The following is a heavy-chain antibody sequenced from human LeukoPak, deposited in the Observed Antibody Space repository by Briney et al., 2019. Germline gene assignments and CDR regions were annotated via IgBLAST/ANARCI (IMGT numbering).Heavy chain of an antibody. Sequence: SETLSLTCTVSGGSISSSDCFWAWIRQPPGKGLEWIGSFSYGGNTYYNPSLRSRVTMSVDTSKNQFSLKLSSVTAADTAVYYCARGRRVVPAARGHTGAAASDYWGQGTLVTVSS. V-gene: IGHV4-39*01. J-gene: IGHJ4*02. D-gene: IGHD2-2*01. CDR1: GGSISSSDCF. CDR3: ARGRRVVPAARGHTGAAASDY. CDR2: FSYGGNT.